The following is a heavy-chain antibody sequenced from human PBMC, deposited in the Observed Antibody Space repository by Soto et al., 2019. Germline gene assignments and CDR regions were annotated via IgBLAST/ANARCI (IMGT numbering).Heavy chain of an antibody. D-gene: IGHD3-3*01. J-gene: IGHJ6*02. CDR3: AKDLRAAGYDFWSGYYGGPPYYYYGMDV. V-gene: IGHV3-30*18. Sequence: GGSLRLSCAASGFTFSSYGMHWVRRAPGKGLEWVAVISYDGSNKYYADSVKGRFTISRDNSKNTLYLQMNSLRAEDTAVYYCAKDLRAAGYDFWSGYYGGPPYYYYGMDVWGQGTTVTVSS. CDR1: GFTFSSYG. CDR2: ISYDGSNK.